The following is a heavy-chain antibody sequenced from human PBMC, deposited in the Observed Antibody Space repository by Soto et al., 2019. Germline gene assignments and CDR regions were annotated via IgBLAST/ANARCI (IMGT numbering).Heavy chain of an antibody. CDR1: GFTFSDYY. CDR3: ARGDRATDY. CDR2: ISSSSADV. Sequence: QVQLVESGGGLVKPGGSLRLSCVASGFTFSDYYMSWIRQAPGKGLEWLSYISSSSADVNYVDSVRGRFTISRDNAKNSLDLQMHSLRVEDTAVYYCARGDRATDYWGQGTLVTVSS. J-gene: IGHJ4*02. V-gene: IGHV3-11*05.